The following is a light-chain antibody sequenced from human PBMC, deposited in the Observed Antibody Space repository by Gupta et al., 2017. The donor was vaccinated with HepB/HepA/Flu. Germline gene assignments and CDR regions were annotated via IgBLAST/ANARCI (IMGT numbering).Light chain of an antibody. CDR2: LGS. V-gene: IGKV2-28*01. J-gene: IGKJ1*01. CDR1: QSLLHSNAYNY. Sequence: IVMTQSSLSLPVTPGEPASISCRSSQSLLHSNAYNYLDWYLQKPGQSPQLLIYLGSSRASGVPDRFSGSGSGTDFTLKISRVEAEDVGIYYCRQDLQTPWTFGQGTKVEIK. CDR3: RQDLQTPWT.